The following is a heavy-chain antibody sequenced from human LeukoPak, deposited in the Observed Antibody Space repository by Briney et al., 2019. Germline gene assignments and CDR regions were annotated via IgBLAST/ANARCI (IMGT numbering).Heavy chain of an antibody. D-gene: IGHD3-10*01. V-gene: IGHV3-30*02. J-gene: IGHJ4*02. CDR3: AKGRFMVRGVMGPFDY. CDR1: GFTFSSHA. Sequence: GGSLRLSCAASGFTFSSHALSWVRQAPGKGLEWVAFIRYDGSNKYYADSVKGRFTISRDNSKNTLYLQMNSLRAEDTAVYYCAKGRFMVRGVMGPFDYWGQGTLVTVSS. CDR2: IRYDGSNK.